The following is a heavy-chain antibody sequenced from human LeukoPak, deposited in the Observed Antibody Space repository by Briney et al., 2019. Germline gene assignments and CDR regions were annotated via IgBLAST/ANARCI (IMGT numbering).Heavy chain of an antibody. CDR1: GFTYSSYA. CDR2: ISYDGSNK. Sequence: GGSLRLSCAASGFTYSSYAMHWVRQAPGKGLEWVAVISYDGSNKYYADSVKGRFTISRDNSKNTLYLQMNSLRAEDTAVYYCARGVFDYFDYWGQGTLVTVSS. D-gene: IGHD3-3*01. J-gene: IGHJ4*02. CDR3: ARGVFDYFDY. V-gene: IGHV3-30-3*01.